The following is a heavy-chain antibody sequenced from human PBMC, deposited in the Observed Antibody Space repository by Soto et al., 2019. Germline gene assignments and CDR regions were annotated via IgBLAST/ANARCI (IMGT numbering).Heavy chain of an antibody. CDR2: IMPIFRTA. D-gene: IGHD6-19*01. V-gene: IGHV1-69*13. CDR1: GGSFSTAA. J-gene: IGHJ4*02. CDR3: ARAVAVPADFDY. Sequence: GASVKVSCKASGGSFSTAAISWVRQAPGQGLEWMGGIMPIFRTADYAQKFQGRVTITADESTSTVYLELSSLRSEDTAVYYCARAVAVPADFDYWGQGTLVTVSS.